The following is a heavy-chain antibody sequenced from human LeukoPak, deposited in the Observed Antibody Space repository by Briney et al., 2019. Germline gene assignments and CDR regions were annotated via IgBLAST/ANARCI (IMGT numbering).Heavy chain of an antibody. V-gene: IGHV1-24*01. CDR2: FDPEDGET. CDR3: AKIVGRTYGANPLYGAFDI. D-gene: IGHD4-17*01. J-gene: IGHJ3*02. CDR1: GYTLNEFS. Sequence: GASVKLSCEVSGYTLNEFSMHWVRQAPGKGLEWMGGFDPEDGETIYAQKFKGRVTMTEDTSTDTAYMELSSLRSEDTAVYYCAKIVGRTYGANPLYGAFDIWGQGTMVTVSS.